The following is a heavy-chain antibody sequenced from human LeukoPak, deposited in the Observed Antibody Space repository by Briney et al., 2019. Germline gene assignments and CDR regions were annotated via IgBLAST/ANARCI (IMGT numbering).Heavy chain of an antibody. CDR2: LYSGGST. CDR1: GLSVSSKY. Sequence: PGGSLRLSCAASGLSVSSKYMNWVRQAPGKGLEWVSLLYSGGSTYYADSVKGRVTISRDSSKNTVYLQMNSLRAEDTAVYYGAARDCSTTSCYGGLFDYWGQGTLVTVSS. D-gene: IGHD2-2*01. CDR3: AARDCSTTSCYGGLFDY. J-gene: IGHJ4*02. V-gene: IGHV3-53*01.